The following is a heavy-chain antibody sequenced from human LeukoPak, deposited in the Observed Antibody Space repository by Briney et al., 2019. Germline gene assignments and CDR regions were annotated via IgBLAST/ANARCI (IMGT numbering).Heavy chain of an antibody. CDR3: AKTVEGYCSGGSCRGSNGY. CDR2: ISGSGGST. CDR1: GFTFSSYA. V-gene: IGHV3-23*01. D-gene: IGHD2-15*01. J-gene: IGHJ4*02. Sequence: GGSLRPSCAASGFTFSSYAMSWVRQAPGKGLEWVSAISGSGGSTYYADSVKGRFTISRDNSKNTLYLQMNSLRAEDTAVYYCAKTVEGYCSGGSCRGSNGYWGQGTLVTVSS.